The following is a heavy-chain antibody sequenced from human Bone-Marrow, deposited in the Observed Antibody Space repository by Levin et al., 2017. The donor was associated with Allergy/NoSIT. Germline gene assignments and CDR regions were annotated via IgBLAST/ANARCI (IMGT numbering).Heavy chain of an antibody. CDR3: ARRMVRAFDY. CDR2: ISSSGGST. V-gene: IGHV3-23*01. Sequence: GASVKVSCAASGFTFSSHEMNWVRQAPGKGLEWVSTISSSGGSTWYADSVKGRFIISRDNSQNTLYLQMNSLRVEDTALYYCARRMVRAFDYWGQGTLVTVSS. CDR1: GFTFSSHE. D-gene: IGHD3-10*01. J-gene: IGHJ4*02.